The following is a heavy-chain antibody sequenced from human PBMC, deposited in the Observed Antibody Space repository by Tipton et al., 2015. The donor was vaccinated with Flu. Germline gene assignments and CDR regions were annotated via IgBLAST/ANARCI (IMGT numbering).Heavy chain of an antibody. V-gene: IGHV4-59*08. CDR1: GGSISSYY. CDR3: ARQSTGSRFDY. J-gene: IGHJ4*02. D-gene: IGHD1-1*01. Sequence: LVQSSETLSLTCTVSGGSISSYYWSWIRQPPGERLEWIGYIYYTVSTNYNPSLKSRVTISLDTSKNQFSLNLSSVTAADTAVYYCARQSTGSRFDYWGQGTLVTVSS. CDR2: IYYTVST.